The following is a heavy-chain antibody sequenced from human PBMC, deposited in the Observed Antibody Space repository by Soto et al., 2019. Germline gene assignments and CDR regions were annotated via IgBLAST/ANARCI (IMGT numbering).Heavy chain of an antibody. CDR1: GGSVSSGSYY. CDR2: IYYNGAT. Sequence: QVQLQESGPGLVKPSETLSLICTVSGGSVSSGSYYWTWIRQSPGKGLEWVGYIYYNGATSYNPSLKRRVTISRDTSKNQFSLKLTSVTAADTAVYYCARNDAACDIWGQGTMVSVSS. CDR3: ARNDAACDI. V-gene: IGHV4-61*01. J-gene: IGHJ3*02.